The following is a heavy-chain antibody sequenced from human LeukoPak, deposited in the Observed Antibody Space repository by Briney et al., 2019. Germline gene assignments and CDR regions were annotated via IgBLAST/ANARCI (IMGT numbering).Heavy chain of an antibody. CDR1: GFTFSSYG. J-gene: IGHJ4*02. D-gene: IGHD6-19*01. V-gene: IGHV3-30*18. CDR3: AKPYSSGWEVDY. CDR2: ISYDGSNK. Sequence: GSLRLSCAASGFTFSSYGMHWVRQAPGKGLEWVAVISYDGSNKYYADSVKGRFTISRDNSKNTLYLQMNSLRAEDTAVYYCAKPYSSGWEVDYWGQGTLVTVSS.